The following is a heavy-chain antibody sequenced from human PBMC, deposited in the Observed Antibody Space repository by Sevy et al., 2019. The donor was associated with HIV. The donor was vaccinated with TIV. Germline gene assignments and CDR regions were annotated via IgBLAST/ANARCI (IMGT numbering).Heavy chain of an antibody. Sequence: GGSLRLSCAASGFTFSSYAMSWVRQAPGKGLEWVSAISGSGGSTDYANSVKRRLTISRDNSKNTLYLQMNGLRAEDTAVYYSAGDYYGSGKYYNPLNNRGQGTLVTVSS. D-gene: IGHD3-10*01. J-gene: IGHJ4*02. CDR2: ISGSGGST. V-gene: IGHV3-23*01. CDR1: GFTFSSYA. CDR3: AGDYYGSGKYYNPLNN.